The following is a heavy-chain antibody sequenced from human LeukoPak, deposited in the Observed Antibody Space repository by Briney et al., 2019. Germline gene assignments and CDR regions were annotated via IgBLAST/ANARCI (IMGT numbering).Heavy chain of an antibody. CDR2: INPNSGGT. Sequence: GASVKVSCKASGYTFTGYYLHWVRQAPGQGLEWMGWINPNSGGTNYAQKFQGRVTMTRDTPISTAYMGLSRLKSDDTAVYYCARGQLEIDSSGTFDYWGQGTLVTVSP. CDR1: GYTFTGYY. V-gene: IGHV1-2*02. D-gene: IGHD6-19*01. CDR3: ARGQLEIDSSGTFDY. J-gene: IGHJ4*02.